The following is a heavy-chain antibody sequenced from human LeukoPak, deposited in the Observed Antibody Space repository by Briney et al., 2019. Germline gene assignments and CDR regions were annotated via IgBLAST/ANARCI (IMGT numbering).Heavy chain of an antibody. V-gene: IGHV4-59*08. Sequence: PSETLSLTCNVSGGSISSYYWSWIRQPPGKGLEWLGYVYYSGSTNYNPSLKSRVTISVDTSKNQFSLKLSSVTAADTAVYYCARHSRIAAPSWFDPWGQGTLVTVSS. J-gene: IGHJ5*02. CDR2: VYYSGST. CDR3: ARHSRIAAPSWFDP. D-gene: IGHD6-6*01. CDR1: GGSISSYY.